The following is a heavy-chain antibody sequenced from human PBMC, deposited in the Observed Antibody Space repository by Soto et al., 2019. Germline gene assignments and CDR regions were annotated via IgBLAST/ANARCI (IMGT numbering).Heavy chain of an antibody. J-gene: IGHJ6*02. CDR2: ISGSGGST. CDR3: AKDGGSYYANYGMDV. V-gene: IGHV3-23*01. CDR1: GFTFSSYA. Sequence: GSLRLSCAASGFTFSSYAMSWVRQAPGKGLEWVSAISGSGGSTYYADSVKGRFTISRDNSKNTLYLQMNSLRAEDTAVYYCAKDGGSYYANYGMDVWGQGTKVSVSS. D-gene: IGHD1-26*01.